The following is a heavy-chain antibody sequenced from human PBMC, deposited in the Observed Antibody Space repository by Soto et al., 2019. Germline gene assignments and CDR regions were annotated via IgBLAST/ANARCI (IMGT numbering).Heavy chain of an antibody. CDR1: GGSFSGYY. CDR3: ARAMGYYDSSGYYTNYYGMDV. Sequence: QVQLQQWGAGLLKPSETLSLTCAVYGGSFSGYYWSWIRQPPGKGLEWIGEINHSGSTNYNPSLHSRVAISVDTSKNQFSLKLSSVTAADTAVYYCARAMGYYDSSGYYTNYYGMDVWGQGTRVTVSS. V-gene: IGHV4-34*01. J-gene: IGHJ6*02. D-gene: IGHD3-22*01. CDR2: INHSGST.